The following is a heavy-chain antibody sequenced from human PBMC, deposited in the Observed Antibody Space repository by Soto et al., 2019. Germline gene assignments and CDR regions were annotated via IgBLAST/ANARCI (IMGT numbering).Heavy chain of an antibody. D-gene: IGHD6-19*01. CDR3: AKLIGVAGLEYFDY. CDR1: GFTFSSYG. J-gene: IGHJ4*02. V-gene: IGHV3-30*18. CDR2: ISYDGSNK. Sequence: QVQLVESGGGVVQPGRSLRLSCAASGFTFSSYGMQWVRQAPGKGLEWVAVISYDGSNKYYADSVKGRFTISRDNSKNTLYLQMNSLRAEDTAVYYCAKLIGVAGLEYFDYWGQGTLVTVSS.